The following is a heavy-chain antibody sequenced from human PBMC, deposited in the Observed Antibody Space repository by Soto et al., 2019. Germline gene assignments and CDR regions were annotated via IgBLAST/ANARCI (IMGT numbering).Heavy chain of an antibody. Sequence: SETLSLTCTVSGGSISSYYWSWIRQPPGKGLEWIGYIYYSGSTNYNPSLKSRVTISVDTSKNQFSLKLSSVTAADTAVYYCARGHNPEDYGDKQIGGHFDYWGQGTLVTVSS. CDR3: ARGHNPEDYGDKQIGGHFDY. J-gene: IGHJ4*02. V-gene: IGHV4-59*01. CDR2: IYYSGST. CDR1: GGSISSYY. D-gene: IGHD4-17*01.